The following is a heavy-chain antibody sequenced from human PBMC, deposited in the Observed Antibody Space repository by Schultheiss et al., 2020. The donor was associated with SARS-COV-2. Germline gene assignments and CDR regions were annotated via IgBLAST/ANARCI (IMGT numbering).Heavy chain of an antibody. CDR3: ARDRYDFWSGYVSYWYFDL. CDR1: GGTFSSYA. D-gene: IGHD3-3*01. J-gene: IGHJ2*01. Sequence: SVKVSCKASGGTFSSYAISWVRQAPGQGLEWMGGIIPIFGTANYAQKFQGRVTITADESTSTAYMELSSLRSEDTAGYYCARDRYDFWSGYVSYWYFDLWGRGTLVSVSS. CDR2: IIPIFGTA. V-gene: IGHV1-69*13.